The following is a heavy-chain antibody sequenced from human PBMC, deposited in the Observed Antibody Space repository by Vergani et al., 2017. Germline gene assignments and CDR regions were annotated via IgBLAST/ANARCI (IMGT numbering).Heavy chain of an antibody. D-gene: IGHD2-15*01. CDR2: IYPGDSDT. CDR1: GYSFTSYW. Sequence: EVQLVQSGAEVKKPGESLKISCKGSGYSFTSYWIGWVRQMPGKGLEWMGVIYPGDSDTRDSPAFQGQVTISAYKSISTAYLQWSSLKASDTAMYYCAGLLGYCSGGSCYSGGHDAFDIWGQGTMVTVSS. J-gene: IGHJ3*02. V-gene: IGHV5-51*01. CDR3: AGLLGYCSGGSCYSGGHDAFDI.